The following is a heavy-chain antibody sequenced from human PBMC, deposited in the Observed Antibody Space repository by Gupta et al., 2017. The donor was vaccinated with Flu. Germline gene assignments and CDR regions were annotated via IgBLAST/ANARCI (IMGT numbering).Heavy chain of an antibody. D-gene: IGHD2-21*01. CDR3: AKDGCGGMFLVCSYDY. V-gene: IGHV3-23*01. J-gene: IGHJ4*02. Sequence: EVQLLESGGGLVQPGGSLRLSCAASGFTFSSYAMSWVRQAPGKGLEWVSAISGSGGSTYYADSVKGRFTISRDNSKNTLYLQMNSLRAEDTAVYYCAKDGCGGMFLVCSYDYWGQGTLVTVSS. CDR1: GFTFSSYA. CDR2: ISGSGGST.